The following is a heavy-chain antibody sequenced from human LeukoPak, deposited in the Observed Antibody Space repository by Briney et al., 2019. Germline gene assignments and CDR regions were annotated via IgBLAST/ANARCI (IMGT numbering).Heavy chain of an antibody. CDR2: MNPRNGHT. D-gene: IGHD5-12*01. J-gene: IGHJ5*01. CDR1: GYTFTSYD. Sequence: GASVKVSCKASGYTFTSYDINWVRQATGQGLEWMGWMNPRNGHTGNAQKFEGRVTMTRDTSISTAYMELSSLKSDDTAVYYCVAGYALSGFDCWGQGTLVTVSS. V-gene: IGHV1-8*01. CDR3: VAGYALSGFDC.